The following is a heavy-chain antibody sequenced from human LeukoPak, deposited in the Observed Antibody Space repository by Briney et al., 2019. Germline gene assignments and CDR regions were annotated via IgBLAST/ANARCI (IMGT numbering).Heavy chain of an antibody. J-gene: IGHJ6*03. CDR2: IYSGGST. V-gene: IGHV3-53*03. D-gene: IGHD3-3*01. CDR3: ARGGDFWSGYSRGYYMDV. CDR1: GFTVSSNS. Sequence: GGSLRLSCTVSGFTVSSNSMSWVRQAPGKGLEWVSFIYSGGSTQYSDSVKGRFTISRDNSKNTLYLQMNSLRAEDTAVYYCARGGDFWSGYSRGYYMDVWGKGTKVTVSS.